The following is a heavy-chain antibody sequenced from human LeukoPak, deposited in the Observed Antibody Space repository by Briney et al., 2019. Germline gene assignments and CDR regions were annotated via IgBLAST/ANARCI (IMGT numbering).Heavy chain of an antibody. D-gene: IGHD3-22*01. CDR2: IKYNGGST. Sequence: PGGSLRLSCAASGFTFSGYAMHWVRQAPGKGLEYVSAIKYNGGSTYYVDSLKGRFTISRDNAKNSLFLQMNSLRAEDTAVYYCARDLPTGYYISSGYYEYFLDYWGQGTLVTVSS. J-gene: IGHJ4*02. CDR3: ARDLPTGYYISSGYYEYFLDY. V-gene: IGHV3-64*02. CDR1: GFTFSGYA.